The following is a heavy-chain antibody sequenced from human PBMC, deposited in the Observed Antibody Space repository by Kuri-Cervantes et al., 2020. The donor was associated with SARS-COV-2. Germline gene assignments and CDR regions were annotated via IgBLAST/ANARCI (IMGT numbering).Heavy chain of an antibody. Sequence: GSLRLSCAASDYTFTNYGMHWVRQAPGKGLEWVAVISFDGSKRYFGDSVKGRFTISRDNSNNTLYLQMNSLRPEDTAVYYCAQDVQYCTRTSCSHYDYYGMDVWGQGTTVTVSS. D-gene: IGHD2-2*01. CDR3: AQDVQYCTRTSCSHYDYYGMDV. CDR2: ISFDGSKR. J-gene: IGHJ6*02. V-gene: IGHV3-30*18. CDR1: DYTFTNYG.